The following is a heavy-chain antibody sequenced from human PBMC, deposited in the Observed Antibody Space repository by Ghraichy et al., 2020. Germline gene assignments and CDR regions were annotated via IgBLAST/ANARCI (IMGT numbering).Heavy chain of an antibody. V-gene: IGHV3-23*01. CDR1: GFTFSSYA. CDR3: AKDQGNGWLEYFDY. Sequence: GVLRLSCAASGFTFSSYAMSWVRQAPGKGLEWVSAITASGGGTYYADSVKGRFTISRDNSKNTLYLQMNSLRAEDTAVYYCAKDQGNGWLEYFDYWGQGTLVTVSS. J-gene: IGHJ4*02. CDR2: ITASGGGT. D-gene: IGHD6-19*01.